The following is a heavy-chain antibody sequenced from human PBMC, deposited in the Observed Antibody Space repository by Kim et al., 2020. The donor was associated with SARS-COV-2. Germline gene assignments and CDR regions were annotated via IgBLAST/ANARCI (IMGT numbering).Heavy chain of an antibody. D-gene: IGHD6-13*01. Sequence: SQTLSLTCAVYGGSFSGYYWSWIRQPPGKGLEWIGEINHSGSTNYNPSLKSRVTISVDTSKNQFSLKLSSVTAADTAVYYCARGLAYSSRCMDVWGQGTTVTVSS. CDR2: INHSGST. J-gene: IGHJ6*02. CDR1: GGSFSGYY. V-gene: IGHV4-34*01. CDR3: ARGLAYSSRCMDV.